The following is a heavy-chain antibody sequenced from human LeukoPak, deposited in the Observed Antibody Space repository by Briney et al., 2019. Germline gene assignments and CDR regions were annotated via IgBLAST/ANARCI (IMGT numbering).Heavy chain of an antibody. V-gene: IGHV3-23*01. J-gene: IGHJ3*02. CDR1: GFTFSGYE. Sequence: PGGSLRLSCAVSGFTFSGYEMNWVRQAPGKGLEWVSAISGSGGSTYYADSVKGRFTISRDNSKNTLYLQMNSLRAEDTAVYYCAKDRGSDAFDIWGQGTMVTVSS. CDR3: AKDRGSDAFDI. CDR2: ISGSGGST. D-gene: IGHD1-26*01.